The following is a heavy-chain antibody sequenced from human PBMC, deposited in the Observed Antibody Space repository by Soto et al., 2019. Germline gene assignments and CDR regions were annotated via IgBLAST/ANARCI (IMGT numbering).Heavy chain of an antibody. CDR2: IYYSGST. J-gene: IGHJ5*02. Sequence: KTSETLSLTCTVSGGSISSGGYYWSWIRQHPGKGLEWIGYIYYSGSTYYNPSLKSRVTISVDTSKNQFSLKLSSVTAADTAVYYCARVVPAAIRANWFDPWGQGTLVTVSS. D-gene: IGHD2-2*01. V-gene: IGHV4-31*03. CDR1: GGSISSGGYY. CDR3: ARVVPAAIRANWFDP.